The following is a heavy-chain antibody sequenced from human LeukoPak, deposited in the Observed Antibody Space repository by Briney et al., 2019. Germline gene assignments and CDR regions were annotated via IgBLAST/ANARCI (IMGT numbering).Heavy chain of an antibody. Sequence: QPGGSLRLSCAASGFSFSSYAMSWVRQAPGKGLEWISGISGNGDSTYYADFVEGRFTISRDNSKNTLYLQMNSLRAEDTAVYYCAREAGPHGDYALDYWGQGTLVTVSS. CDR1: GFSFSSYA. CDR3: AREAGPHGDYALDY. J-gene: IGHJ4*02. D-gene: IGHD4-17*01. CDR2: ISGNGDST. V-gene: IGHV3-23*01.